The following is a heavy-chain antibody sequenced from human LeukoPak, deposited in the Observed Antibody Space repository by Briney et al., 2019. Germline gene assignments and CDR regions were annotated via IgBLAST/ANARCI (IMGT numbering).Heavy chain of an antibody. D-gene: IGHD6-19*01. V-gene: IGHV1-46*01. CDR1: GYTFTSYY. J-gene: IGHJ5*02. CDR2: INPSGGST. Sequence: ASVKVSCKASGYTFTSYYMHWVRQAPGQGLEWMGIINPSGGSTSYAQKFQGRVTMTRDTSISTAYMELSRLRSDDTAVYYCAQTHLSIAVAGTFDPWGQGTLVTVSP. CDR3: AQTHLSIAVAGTFDP.